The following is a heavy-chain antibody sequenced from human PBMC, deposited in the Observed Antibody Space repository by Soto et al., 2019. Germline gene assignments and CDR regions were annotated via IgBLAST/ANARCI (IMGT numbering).Heavy chain of an antibody. CDR1: GDSINGGKFY. J-gene: IGHJ5*02. Sequence: HLQLQESGPGLVKPSETLSLTCTVSGDSINGGKFYWGWIRQTPAKGLEWIARFHYGSNTYYNPSFKRRGTISVVTPNNQFSLRLTPVLAADSGVDYCAGSPDETPQNLRGFRFDPWGQGTRVIVSS. V-gene: IGHV4-39*01. CDR2: FHYGSNT. CDR3: AGSPDETPQNLRGFRFDP.